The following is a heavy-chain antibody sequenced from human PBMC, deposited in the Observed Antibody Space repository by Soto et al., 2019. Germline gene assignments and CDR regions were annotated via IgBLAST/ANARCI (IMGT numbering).Heavy chain of an antibody. V-gene: IGHV4-31*03. D-gene: IGHD2-2*01. CDR3: ARVLSGFQLRSSNWFDP. Sequence: SETLSLTCTVSGGSISSGGYYWSWIRQHPGKGLEWIGYIYYSGSTYYNPSLKSRVTISVDTSKNQFSLKLSSVTAADTAVYYCARVLSGFQLRSSNWFDPWGQGTLVTVS. J-gene: IGHJ5*02. CDR1: GGSISSGGYY. CDR2: IYYSGST.